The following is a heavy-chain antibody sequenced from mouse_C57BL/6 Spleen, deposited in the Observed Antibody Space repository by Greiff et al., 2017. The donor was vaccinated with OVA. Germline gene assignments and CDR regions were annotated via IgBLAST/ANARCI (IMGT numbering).Heavy chain of an antibody. CDR1: GYTFTDYE. D-gene: IGHD2-4*01. V-gene: IGHV1-15*01. CDR2: IDPETGGT. J-gene: IGHJ3*01. CDR3: TGDYDGGGPAWFAY. Sequence: QVQLQQSGAELVRPGASVTLSCKASGYTFTDYEMHWVKQTPVHGLEWIGAIDPETGGTAYNQKFKGKAILTADKSSSTAYMELRSLTSEDSAVYYCTGDYDGGGPAWFAYWGQGTLVTVSA.